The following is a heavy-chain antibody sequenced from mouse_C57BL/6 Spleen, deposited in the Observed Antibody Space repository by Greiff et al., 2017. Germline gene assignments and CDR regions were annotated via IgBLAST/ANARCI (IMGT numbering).Heavy chain of an antibody. CDR1: GFSLTSYG. V-gene: IGHV2-2*01. Sequence: VQLQESGPGLVQPSQSLSITCTVSGFSLTSYGVHWVRQSPGKGLEWLGVIWSGGSTDYNAAFISRLSISKDNSKSQVFFKMNSLQADDTAIYYCARGGVTTWDYYAMDYWGQGTSVTVSS. CDR2: IWSGGST. J-gene: IGHJ4*01. D-gene: IGHD2-2*01. CDR3: ARGGVTTWDYYAMDY.